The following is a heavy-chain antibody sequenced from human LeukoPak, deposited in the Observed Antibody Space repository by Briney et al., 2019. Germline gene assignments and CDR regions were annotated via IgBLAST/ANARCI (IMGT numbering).Heavy chain of an antibody. J-gene: IGHJ4*02. Sequence: GGSLRLSCVASGFTYSDYWMSWVRQGPGKGLEWVATIKGDGSVKNYVDSVKGQFTISRDNAKNSVFLQMDSLRVEDTALYYCARRGLHDYWGQGTLVTVSS. V-gene: IGHV3-7*03. CDR3: ARRGLHDY. CDR1: GFTYSDYW. D-gene: IGHD5/OR15-5a*01. CDR2: IKGDGSVK.